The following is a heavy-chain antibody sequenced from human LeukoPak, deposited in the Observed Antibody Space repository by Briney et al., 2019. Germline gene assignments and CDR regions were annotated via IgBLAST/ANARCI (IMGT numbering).Heavy chain of an antibody. V-gene: IGHV3-30*03. CDR2: ISDDGSNI. D-gene: IGHD2/OR15-2a*01. CDR3: ARDNKRFSCDY. CDR1: GFTFRSYG. J-gene: IGHJ4*02. Sequence: GGSLRLSCAASGFTFRSYGMHWVRQAPGKGLEWVALISDDGSNIYYADSVKGRFTISRDSSKNTLSLQMSSLRVEDTAVYYCARDNKRFSCDYWGQGTPVTVSS.